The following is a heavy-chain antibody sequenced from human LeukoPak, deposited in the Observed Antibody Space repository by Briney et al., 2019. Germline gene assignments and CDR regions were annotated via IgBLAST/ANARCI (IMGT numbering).Heavy chain of an antibody. D-gene: IGHD3-10*01. Sequence: SETLSLTCAVYGGSFSGYYWSWIRQPPGKGLEWIGEINHSGSTNYNPSLKSRVTISVDTSKNQFSLKLSSVTAADTAVYYCARKFGYYYGSGSYYPNWFDPWGQGTLVTVSS. CDR1: GGSFSGYY. J-gene: IGHJ5*02. V-gene: IGHV4-34*01. CDR2: INHSGST. CDR3: ARKFGYYYGSGSYYPNWFDP.